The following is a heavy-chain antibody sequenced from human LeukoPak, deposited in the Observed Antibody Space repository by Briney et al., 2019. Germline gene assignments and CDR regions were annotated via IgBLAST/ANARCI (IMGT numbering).Heavy chain of an antibody. CDR2: MNPNSGNT. V-gene: IGHV1-8*01. J-gene: IGHJ6*03. CDR3: ARVFRIYCSSTSCAPRYYYYYMDV. D-gene: IGHD2-2*01. CDR1: GYTFTSYD. Sequence: ASVKVSCKASGYTFTSYDINWVRQATGHGLEWMGWMNPNSGNTGYAQKFQGRVTMTRNTSIRTAYMELSSLRSEDTAVYYCARVFRIYCSSTSCAPRYYYYYMDVWGKGTTVTVSS.